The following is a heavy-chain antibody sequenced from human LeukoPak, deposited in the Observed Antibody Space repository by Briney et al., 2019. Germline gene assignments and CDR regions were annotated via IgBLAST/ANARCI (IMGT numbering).Heavy chain of an antibody. D-gene: IGHD3-3*01. Sequence: GGSLRLSCVAPGFTLSSYNMKWVRQAPGKRLEWVSSISWRSSDIEYADSVKGRFTISRDIDKKSLYLQMNSLRVEDTAVYYCARDWSAAAWSDLDYWGQGTLVTVSS. V-gene: IGHV3-21*01. CDR1: GFTLSSYN. CDR3: ARDWSAAAWSDLDY. J-gene: IGHJ4*02. CDR2: ISWRSSDI.